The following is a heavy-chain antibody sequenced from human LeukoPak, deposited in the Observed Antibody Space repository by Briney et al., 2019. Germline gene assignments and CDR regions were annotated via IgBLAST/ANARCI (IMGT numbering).Heavy chain of an antibody. J-gene: IGHJ4*02. Sequence: ASVKVSCKASGYTFTGYYMHWVRQAPGQGLEWMGWINPNSGGTNYAQKFQGRVTMTRDTSISTAYMELSSLRSEDTAVYYCTRGVLLWFGESPYYFDYWGQGTLVTVSS. CDR3: TRGVLLWFGESPYYFDY. CDR1: GYTFTGYY. D-gene: IGHD3-10*01. CDR2: INPNSGGT. V-gene: IGHV1-2*02.